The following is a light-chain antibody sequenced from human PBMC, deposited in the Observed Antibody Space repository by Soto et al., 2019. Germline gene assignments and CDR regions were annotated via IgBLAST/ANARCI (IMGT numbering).Light chain of an antibody. CDR1: QSVNSW. CDR2: KAS. Sequence: DIQMTQSPSTLSASVGDRVTITCRASQSVNSWLAWYQQKPGKAPRLLISKASNLESGVPSRFSGSGAGTEFTLTISSLQPDDFATYYCQQYGTPSGTFAQGTKVEIK. J-gene: IGKJ1*01. V-gene: IGKV1-5*03. CDR3: QQYGTPSGT.